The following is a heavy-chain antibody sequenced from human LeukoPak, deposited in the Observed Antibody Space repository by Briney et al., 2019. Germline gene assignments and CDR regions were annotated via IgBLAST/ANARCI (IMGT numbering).Heavy chain of an antibody. CDR2: IWYDGSNK. CDR3: ARAASYCSSTSCYPPDDY. D-gene: IGHD2-2*01. V-gene: IGHV3-33*08. J-gene: IGHJ4*02. Sequence: PGRSLRLSCAASGFTFSSYGMHWVRRAPGKGLEWVAVIWYDGSNKYYADSVKGRFTISRDNSKNTLYLQMNSLRAEDTAVYYCARAASYCSSTSCYPPDDYWGQGTLVTVSS. CDR1: GFTFSSYG.